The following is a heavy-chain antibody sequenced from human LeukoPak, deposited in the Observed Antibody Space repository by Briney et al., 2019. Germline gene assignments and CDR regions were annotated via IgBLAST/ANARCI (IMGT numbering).Heavy chain of an antibody. CDR2: ISGSGGNT. D-gene: IGHD2/OR15-2a*01. Sequence: PGGSLRLSCADSGFTFSSYGMTWVRHAPGKRLEWVSAISGSGGNTYYADSVKGRFTISRDNSKNTLYLQMNSLRAEDTAVYYCARNTYYFDYWGQGTLVTVSS. CDR1: GFTFSSYG. J-gene: IGHJ4*02. V-gene: IGHV3-23*01. CDR3: ARNTYYFDY.